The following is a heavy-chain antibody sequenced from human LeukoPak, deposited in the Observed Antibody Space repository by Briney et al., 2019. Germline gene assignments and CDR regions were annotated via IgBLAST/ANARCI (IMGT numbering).Heavy chain of an antibody. Sequence: GASGKLSCKASGYTFTSYAIDLVRQAPGQGLGWKGWFNTNTGNPTYAQAFTGRVVFTLYTSVCKTYLQIRSIKVEDEAVSYCSRAEGYCIGGSCYSYWFDPRGQGALVTVFS. CDR2: FNTNTGNP. V-gene: IGHV7-4-1*01. CDR3: SRAEGYCIGGSCYSYWFDP. J-gene: IGHJ5*02. CDR1: GYTFTSYA. D-gene: IGHD2-15*01.